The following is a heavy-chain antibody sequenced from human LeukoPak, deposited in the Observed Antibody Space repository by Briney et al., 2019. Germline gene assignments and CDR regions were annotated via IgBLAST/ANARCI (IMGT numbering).Heavy chain of an antibody. D-gene: IGHD6-13*01. CDR1: GFTLSSYW. CDR2: INNDGTTI. Sequence: PGGSLRLSCAASGFTLSSYWMYWVRQAPGKGLVWVSRINNDGTTINYADSVKGRFTISRDNAKNSLYLQMNSLRDEDTAVYHCASWGIAGAFDIWGQGTMVTVSS. J-gene: IGHJ3*02. V-gene: IGHV3-74*01. CDR3: ASWGIAGAFDI.